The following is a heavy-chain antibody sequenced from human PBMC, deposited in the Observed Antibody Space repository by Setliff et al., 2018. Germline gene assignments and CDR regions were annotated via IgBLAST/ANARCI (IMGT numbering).Heavy chain of an antibody. Sequence: SETLSLTCAVSGGSISSSNWWSWVRQPPGKGLEWIGYIYYSGSTNYNPSLKSRVTISVDTSKNQFSLKLSSVTAADTAVYYCAREGVRPGYGSGSLRYRAYYFDFWGQGTLVTVSS. CDR1: GGSISSSNW. V-gene: IGHV4-4*02. D-gene: IGHD3-10*01. CDR2: IYYSGST. J-gene: IGHJ4*02. CDR3: AREGVRPGYGSGSLRYRAYYFDF.